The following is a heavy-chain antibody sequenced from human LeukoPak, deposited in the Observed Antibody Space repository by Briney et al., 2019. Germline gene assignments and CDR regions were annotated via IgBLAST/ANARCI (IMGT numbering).Heavy chain of an antibody. J-gene: IGHJ4*02. V-gene: IGHV4-38-2*01. Sequence: SETLSLTCAVSGYSISSGYYWGWIRQPPGKGLEWIGSIYHSGSTCYNPSLKSRVTISVDTSKNQFSLKLSSVTAADTAVYYCARRVPAAVAVDYWGQGTLVTVSS. CDR1: GYSISSGYY. CDR2: IYHSGST. CDR3: ARRVPAAVAVDY. D-gene: IGHD2-2*01.